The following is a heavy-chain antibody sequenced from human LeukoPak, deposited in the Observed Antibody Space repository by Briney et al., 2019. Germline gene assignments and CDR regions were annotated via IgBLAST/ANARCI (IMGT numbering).Heavy chain of an antibody. V-gene: IGHV6-1*01. D-gene: IGHD6-13*01. CDR1: GDSVSSNSAA. J-gene: IGHJ6*02. CDR3: ASEIAAAGMNGMDV. Sequence: SRTLSLTCAISGDSVSSNSAAWNWIRQSRSRGLKWLGRTYYRSKWYNDYAVSVKSRTTINPDTSKNQFSLQLNSVTPEDTAVYYCASEIAAAGMNGMDVWGQGTTVTVSS. CDR2: TYYRSKWYN.